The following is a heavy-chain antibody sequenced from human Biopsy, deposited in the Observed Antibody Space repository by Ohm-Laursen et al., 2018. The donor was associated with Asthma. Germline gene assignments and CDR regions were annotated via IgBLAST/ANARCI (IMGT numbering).Heavy chain of an antibody. Sequence: RSLRLSCAASGITFSSSGMHWVRQAPGKGLEWVAFISMDGNVKNYADSVKGRFTISRDNSKNTLYLQMNSLRAEDTAVYYCARGNHHLDYGGNSGAFDIWGQGTMVTVSS. CDR1: GITFSSSG. J-gene: IGHJ3*02. D-gene: IGHD4-23*01. CDR2: ISMDGNVK. V-gene: IGHV3-30*03. CDR3: ARGNHHLDYGGNSGAFDI.